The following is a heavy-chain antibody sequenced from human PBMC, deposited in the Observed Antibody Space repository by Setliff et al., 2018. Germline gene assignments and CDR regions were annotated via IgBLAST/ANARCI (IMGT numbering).Heavy chain of an antibody. CDR3: TRNFLGWLARF. Sequence: SETLSLTCTVSGASVRSGPYYWSWIRQPPGKGLEWIGFISYIGNTDYNPSLKSRVTMSADTSKNQFSLKLKSVTAADTAVYYCTRNFLGWLARFWGRGTLVTVSS. CDR2: ISYIGNT. V-gene: IGHV4-61*01. J-gene: IGHJ4*02. D-gene: IGHD6-19*01. CDR1: GASVRSGPYY.